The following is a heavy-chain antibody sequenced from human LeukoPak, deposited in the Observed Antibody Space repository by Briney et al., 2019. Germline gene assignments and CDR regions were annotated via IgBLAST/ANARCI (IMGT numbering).Heavy chain of an antibody. D-gene: IGHD4-17*01. Sequence: PSETLSLTCAVYGVSFSDYYWSWIRQSPGKGLEWIGEINHGGSTYYNPSLKSRVTISLDTSKSQFSLTLTSVTAADTAVYYCARGVGYSTVTFGPWGQGTLVTVSS. CDR2: INHGGST. CDR3: ARGVGYSTVTFGP. V-gene: IGHV4-34*01. J-gene: IGHJ4*02. CDR1: GVSFSDYY.